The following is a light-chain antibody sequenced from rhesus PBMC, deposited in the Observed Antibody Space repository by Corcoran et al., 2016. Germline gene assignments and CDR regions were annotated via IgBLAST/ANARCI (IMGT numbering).Light chain of an antibody. CDR1: SSDIGGYNY. V-gene: IGLV2-32*01. J-gene: IGLJ1*01. CDR3: CSYAGSYSLYI. CDR2: EVT. Sequence: QAALTQPRSVSGSPGPSVTISCTGTSSDIGGYNYVSWYQHHPGAAPKLMIYEVTKRPSGVSDRFSGSKSGNTPSLTISGLQAVDEADYFGCSYAGSYSLYIFGTGTRLTVL.